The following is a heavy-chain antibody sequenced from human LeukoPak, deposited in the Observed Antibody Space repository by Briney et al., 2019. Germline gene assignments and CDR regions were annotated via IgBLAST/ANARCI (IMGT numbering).Heavy chain of an antibody. V-gene: IGHV4-39*01. J-gene: IGHJ4*02. CDR3: ARIDSWGYGRYFDY. D-gene: IGHD5-18*01. CDR2: IYYSGST. CDR1: GGSISSSSYY. Sequence: SETLSLTCTVSGGSISSSSYYWGWIRQPPGKGLEWIGSIYYSGSTYYDPSLKSRVTISVDTSKNQFSLKLSSVTAADTAVYYCARIDSWGYGRYFDYWGQGTLVTVSS.